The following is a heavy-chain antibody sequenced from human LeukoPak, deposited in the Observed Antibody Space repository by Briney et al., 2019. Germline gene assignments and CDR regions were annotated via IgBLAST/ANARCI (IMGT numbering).Heavy chain of an antibody. CDR2: INHSGST. V-gene: IGHV4-34*01. Sequence: SETLSLTCAVSGGSFSGYYWSWIRQPPGKGLEWIGEINHSGSTNYNPSLKSRVTISVDTSKNQFSLKLSSVTAADTAVYYCARVRYDYVWGSYRHGERVFDYWGQVTLVTVA. J-gene: IGHJ4*02. CDR3: ARVRYDYVWGSYRHGERVFDY. CDR1: GGSFSGYY. D-gene: IGHD3-16*02.